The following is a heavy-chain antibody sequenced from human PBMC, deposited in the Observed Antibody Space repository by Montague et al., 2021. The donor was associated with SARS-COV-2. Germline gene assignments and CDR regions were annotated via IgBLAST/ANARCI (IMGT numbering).Heavy chain of an antibody. CDR2: IYYSGST. V-gene: IGHV4-61*01. J-gene: IGHJ6*02. Sequence: SETLSLTCTVSGGSVSSGSYYWSWIRQPPGKGLEWIGNIYYSGSTNYNPSLKSRVTISVDTSKNQFSLKLSSVTAADTAVYYCARDPWRITIFGVVTRYGRDVWGQGTTVTVSS. D-gene: IGHD3-3*01. CDR1: GGSVSSGSYY. CDR3: ARDPWRITIFGVVTRYGRDV.